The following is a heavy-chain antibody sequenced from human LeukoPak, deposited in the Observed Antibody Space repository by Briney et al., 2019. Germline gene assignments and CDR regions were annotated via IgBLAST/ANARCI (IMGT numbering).Heavy chain of an antibody. D-gene: IGHD3-10*01. CDR2: IYWDDDK. CDR3: AHVGDQVRGVISFDY. J-gene: IGHJ4*02. V-gene: IGHV2-5*02. Sequence: SGPTLVKPTQTLTLTCTFSGFSLSTSGVGVGWIRQPPGKALEWLALIYWDDDKRYSPSLKSRLTITKDTSKHQVVLTMTNMDPVDTATYYCAHVGDQVRGVISFDYWGQGTLVTVSS. CDR1: GFSLSTSGVG.